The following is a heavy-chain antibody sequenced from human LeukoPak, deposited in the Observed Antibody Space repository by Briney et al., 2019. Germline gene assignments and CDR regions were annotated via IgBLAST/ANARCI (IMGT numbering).Heavy chain of an antibody. CDR3: ARRTMVRGVIILKYYYYMDV. CDR1: GGSFSGYY. D-gene: IGHD3-10*01. CDR2: INHSGST. J-gene: IGHJ6*03. V-gene: IGHV4-34*01. Sequence: SETLSLTCAVYGGSFSGYYWSWIRQPPGKGLEWIGEINHSGSTNYNPSLKSRVTISVDTSKNQFSLKLSSVTAADTAVYYCARRTMVRGVIILKYYYYMDVWGKGTTVTISS.